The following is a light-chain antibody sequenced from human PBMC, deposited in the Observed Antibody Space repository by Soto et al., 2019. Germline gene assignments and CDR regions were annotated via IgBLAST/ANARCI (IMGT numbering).Light chain of an antibody. Sequence: EMVLTQSPGTLPLSPGERATLSGRASQSVSSSYLVWYQQKPGRAPRPLIYGASTRATGIPDRFSGSGSGTDFTLTISRLEPEDVAVYYSQQYGSSPFTCGQGTKLQFK. CDR1: QSVSSSY. CDR2: GAS. J-gene: IGKJ2*01. V-gene: IGKV3-20*01. CDR3: QQYGSSPFT.